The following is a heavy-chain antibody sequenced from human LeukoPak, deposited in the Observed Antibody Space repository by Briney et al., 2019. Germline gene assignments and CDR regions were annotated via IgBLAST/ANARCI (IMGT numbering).Heavy chain of an antibody. CDR3: ARSPSYYDILTGYYRGDFDY. Sequence: ASVKVSCKASGYTFTNYGVTWVRQTPGQGLEWMGRINPNSGGTNYAQKFQGRVTMTRDTSISTAYMELSRLRSDDTAVYYCARSPSYYDILTGYYRGDFDYWGQGTLVTVSS. CDR2: INPNSGGT. D-gene: IGHD3-9*01. J-gene: IGHJ4*02. V-gene: IGHV1-2*06. CDR1: GYTFTNYG.